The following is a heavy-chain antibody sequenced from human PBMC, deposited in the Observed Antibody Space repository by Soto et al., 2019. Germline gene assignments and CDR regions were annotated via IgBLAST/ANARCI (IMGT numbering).Heavy chain of an antibody. CDR3: AKRDLYY. Sequence: EVQLLESGGGLVQPGGSLRLSCAASRFTFSTSAMSWVRQAPGQGLEWVSGISGSGGTTYYADSVKGRFTISRDNSKNTLYLQMASLRAEDTAVYYCAKRDLYYWGQGTLATVSS. J-gene: IGHJ4*02. V-gene: IGHV3-23*01. CDR2: ISGSGGTT. CDR1: RFTFSTSA.